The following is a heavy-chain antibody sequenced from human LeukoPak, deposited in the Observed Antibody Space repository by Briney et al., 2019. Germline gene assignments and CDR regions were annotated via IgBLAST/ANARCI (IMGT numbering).Heavy chain of an antibody. CDR2: IYYSGST. D-gene: IGHD6-19*01. V-gene: IGHV4-39*01. CDR1: GGPISSSSYY. Sequence: SETLSLTCTVSGGPISSSSYYWGWIRQPPGKGLEWIGSIYYSGSTYYNPSLKSRVTISVDTSKNQFSLKLSSVTAADTAVYYCARLPAVAGIFDYWGQGTLVTVSS. CDR3: ARLPAVAGIFDY. J-gene: IGHJ4*02.